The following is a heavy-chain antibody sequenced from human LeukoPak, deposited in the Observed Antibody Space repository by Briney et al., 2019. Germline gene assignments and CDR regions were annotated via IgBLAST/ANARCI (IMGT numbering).Heavy chain of an antibody. V-gene: IGHV3-7*01. D-gene: IGHD3-3*01. CDR2: VKQDGSEK. CDR3: ARDLQYYDFWSGAHHPYYFDY. Sequence: GGSLRLSCAASGFTFSSYWMSWVRQAPGKGLEWVANVKQDGSEKYYVDSVKGRFTISRDNAKNSLYLQMNSLRAEDTAVYYCARDLQYYDFWSGAHHPYYFDYWGQGTLVTVTS. CDR1: GFTFSSYW. J-gene: IGHJ4*02.